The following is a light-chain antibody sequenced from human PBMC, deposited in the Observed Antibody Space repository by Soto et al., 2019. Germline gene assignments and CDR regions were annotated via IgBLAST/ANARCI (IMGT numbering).Light chain of an antibody. Sequence: EIVMTQSPATLSVSPGERATLSCRASQSVSSNLAWYQQKPGQAPRLLIYGASTRATGIPARFSGSGSGTDFTLTISSLQPEDFATYYCQQLNTYPSTFGGGTKVDIK. V-gene: IGKV3-15*01. CDR3: QQLNTYPST. J-gene: IGKJ4*01. CDR2: GAS. CDR1: QSVSSN.